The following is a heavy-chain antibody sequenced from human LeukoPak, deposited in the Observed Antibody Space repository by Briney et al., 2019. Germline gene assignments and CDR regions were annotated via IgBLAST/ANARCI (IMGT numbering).Heavy chain of an antibody. Sequence: PSETLSLTCTVSGGSVSSGSYYWSWIRQPPGKGLEWIGYIYYSGSTNYNPSLKSRVTISVDTSKNQFSLKLSSVTAADTAVYYCARGEPSWLDPWGQGTLVTVSS. CDR3: ARGEPSWLDP. CDR2: IYYSGST. V-gene: IGHV4-61*01. J-gene: IGHJ5*02. D-gene: IGHD1-26*01. CDR1: GGSVSSGSYY.